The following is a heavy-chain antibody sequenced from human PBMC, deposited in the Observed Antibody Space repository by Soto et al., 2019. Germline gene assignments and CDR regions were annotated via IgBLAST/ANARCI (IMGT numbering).Heavy chain of an antibody. V-gene: IGHV5-51*01. CDR3: ARPAGRYENAFDI. CDR2: VYPGDSDT. CDR1: GYKFTSYW. D-gene: IGHD1-1*01. Sequence: GESLKISCNASGYKFTSYWIGWVRQMPGKGLEWMGIVYPGDSDTRYSPSFQGQVTMSADKSISTAFLQWSSLKASDTAMYYCARPAGRYENAFDIWGQGTMVTVSS. J-gene: IGHJ3*02.